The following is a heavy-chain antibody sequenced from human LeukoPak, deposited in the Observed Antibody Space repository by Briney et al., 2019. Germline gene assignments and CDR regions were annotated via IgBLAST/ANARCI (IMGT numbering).Heavy chain of an antibody. Sequence: GGSLRLSCAASGFTFSNSDMSWVRQAPGKGLEWVSRVSGSGSRTLYADSVKGRFTLSRDNSKNTVYLQVNSLRADDPAVYFCAREGSVPGTRYLDCWGQGTLVTVSS. CDR1: GFTFSNSD. CDR2: VSGSGSRT. V-gene: IGHV3-23*01. D-gene: IGHD6-19*01. J-gene: IGHJ4*02. CDR3: AREGSVPGTRYLDC.